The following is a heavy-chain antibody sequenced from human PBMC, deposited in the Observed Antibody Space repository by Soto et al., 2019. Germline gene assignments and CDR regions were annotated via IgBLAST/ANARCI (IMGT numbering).Heavy chain of an antibody. V-gene: IGHV1-46*01. J-gene: IGHJ6*02. CDR3: ARSWVTGKGGMDV. CDR2: INPSGGTT. Sequence: ASVKVSCKASGYTFTRYYIHWVRQGPGQRLEWMGIINPSGGTTTYAQKFQGRVTMTTDTSTSTAYMELWTLISEDTAVYYCARSWVTGKGGMDVWGQVTTVTVSS. CDR1: GYTFTRYY. D-gene: IGHD3-16*01.